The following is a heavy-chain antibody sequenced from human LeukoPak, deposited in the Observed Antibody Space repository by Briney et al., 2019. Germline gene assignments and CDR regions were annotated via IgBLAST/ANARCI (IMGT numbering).Heavy chain of an antibody. V-gene: IGHV3-48*01. CDR1: GFAFSTYS. Sequence: PGGSLRLSCAASGFAFSTYSMNWVRQAPGKGLEWVSFISSSSTTIYYTDSVKGRFTISRDNAQNSLYLQMNSLRAEDTAVYYCARDRGYYFDYWGQGTPVTVSS. J-gene: IGHJ4*02. CDR3: ARDRGYYFDY. CDR2: ISSSSTTI.